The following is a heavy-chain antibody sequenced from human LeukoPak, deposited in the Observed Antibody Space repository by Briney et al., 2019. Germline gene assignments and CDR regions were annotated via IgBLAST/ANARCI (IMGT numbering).Heavy chain of an antibody. CDR2: IYYSGST. D-gene: IGHD3-16*01. J-gene: IGHJ5*02. Sequence: MSSETLSLTCTVSGGSISSYYWSWIRQPPGKGLEWIGYIYYSGSTNYNPSLKSRVTISVDTSKNQFSLTLNSVTAADTAVYYCARSRGGYGDYGSWFDPWGQGILVTVSS. CDR1: GGSISSYY. CDR3: ARSRGGYGDYGSWFDP. V-gene: IGHV4-59*01.